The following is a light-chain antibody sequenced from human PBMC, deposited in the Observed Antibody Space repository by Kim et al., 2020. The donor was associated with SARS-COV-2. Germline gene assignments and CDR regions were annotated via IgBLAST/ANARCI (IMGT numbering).Light chain of an antibody. Sequence: VALGQTVRITCQGDSLRRYYATRYQQKPEQAPILVIYGKNNRPSGIPDRFSGSGSGNTTSLTITGTQAGDEADYYCNSRDSNDSVVFGGGTQLTVL. V-gene: IGLV3-19*01. CDR2: GKN. CDR1: SLRRYY. J-gene: IGLJ2*01. CDR3: NSRDSNDSVV.